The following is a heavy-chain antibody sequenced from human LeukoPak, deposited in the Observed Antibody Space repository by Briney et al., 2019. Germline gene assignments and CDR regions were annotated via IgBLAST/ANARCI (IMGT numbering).Heavy chain of an antibody. CDR1: GFTFNHYA. CDR3: AKQLGYCSDGSCYFPY. CDR2: ISNNGGYT. J-gene: IGHJ4*02. Sequence: PGGSLRLSCAASGFTFNHYAMNWVRQAPGKGLEWVSAISNNGGYTYYADSVQGRFTISRDNSKSTLCLQMNRLRAEDTAVYYCAKQLGYCSDGSCYFPYWGQGTLVTVSS. V-gene: IGHV3-23*01. D-gene: IGHD2-15*01.